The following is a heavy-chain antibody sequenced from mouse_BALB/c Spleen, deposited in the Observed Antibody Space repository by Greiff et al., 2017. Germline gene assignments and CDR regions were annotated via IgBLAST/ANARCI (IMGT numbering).Heavy chain of an antibody. CDR3: TRSAYDLSWFAY. J-gene: IGHJ3*01. D-gene: IGHD2-4*01. CDR2: INPSNGGT. Sequence: QVQLQQSGPELEKPGASVKLSCKASGYTFTSYYMYWVKQRPGQGLEWIGEINPSNGGTNFNEKFKSKATLTVDKSSSTAYMQLSSLTSEDSAVYYCTRSAYDLSWFAYWGQGTLVTVSA. CDR1: GYTFTSYY. V-gene: IGHV1S16*01.